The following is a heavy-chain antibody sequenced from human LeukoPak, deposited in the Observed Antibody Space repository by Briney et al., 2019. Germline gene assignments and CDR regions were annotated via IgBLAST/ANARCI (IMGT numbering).Heavy chain of an antibody. V-gene: IGHV4-39*07. CDR1: GGSISSSSYY. J-gene: IGHJ5*02. Sequence: PSETLSLTCTVSGGSISSSSYYWGWIRQPPGKGLEWIGSIYYSGSTYYNPSLKSRVTISVDTSKNQFSLKLSSVTAADTAVYYCARDQPMQYQLLSSLTWFDPWGQGTLVTVSS. D-gene: IGHD2-2*01. CDR2: IYYSGST. CDR3: ARDQPMQYQLLSSLTWFDP.